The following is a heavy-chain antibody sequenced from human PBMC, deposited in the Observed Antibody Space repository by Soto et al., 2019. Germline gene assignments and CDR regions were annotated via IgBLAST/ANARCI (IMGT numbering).Heavy chain of an antibody. CDR2: ISHDGSNN. V-gene: IGHV3-30*18. CDR1: GFTFSDYG. CDR3: AKEARSRAVTATRVYGMDV. Sequence: QVNLVESGGGVVQPGRSLRLSCAASGFTFSDYGMHWVRQAPGKGLEWVAAISHDGSNNFYGDSVKGRFTISRDNSKNTLLLQTDSLRDEDTAVYFGAKEARSRAVTATRVYGMDVWGQGTTVAVSS. D-gene: IGHD4-17*01. J-gene: IGHJ6*02.